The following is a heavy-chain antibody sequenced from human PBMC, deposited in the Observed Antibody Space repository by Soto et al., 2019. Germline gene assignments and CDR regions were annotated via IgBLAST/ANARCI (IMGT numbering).Heavy chain of an antibody. D-gene: IGHD6-19*01. CDR2: IYHSGST. CDR1: GDSISSLNW. V-gene: IGHV4-4*02. CDR3: ARKRASGWYFDGLDY. Sequence: QVQLQESGPGLVKPSGTLSLTCAVSGDSISSLNWWSWVRQPPGKGLEWIGEIYHSGSTNYNPSLKSRVTISVDKSNNQFSLRLTSVTAADTAVYYCARKRASGWYFDGLDYWGQGTLVTVSS. J-gene: IGHJ4*02.